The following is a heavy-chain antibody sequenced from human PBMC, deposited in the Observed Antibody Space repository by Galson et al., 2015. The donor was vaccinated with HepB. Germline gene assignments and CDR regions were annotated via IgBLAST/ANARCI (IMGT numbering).Heavy chain of an antibody. J-gene: IGHJ4*02. D-gene: IGHD2-15*01. CDR2: FDPEDGET. CDR3: ATDARADGGWWEPLDY. Sequence: SVKVSCKVSGYTLTELSMHWVRQAPGKGLEWMGGFDPEDGETIYAQKFQGRVTMTEDTSTDTAYMELSSLRSEDTAVYYCATDARADGGWWEPLDYWGQGTLVTVSS. CDR1: GYTLTELS. V-gene: IGHV1-24*01.